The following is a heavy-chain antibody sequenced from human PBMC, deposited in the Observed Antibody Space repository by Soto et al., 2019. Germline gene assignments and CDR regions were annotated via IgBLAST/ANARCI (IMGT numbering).Heavy chain of an antibody. D-gene: IGHD2-2*01. CDR3: APRSSPSQN. J-gene: IGHJ1*01. CDR2: ISSSDSTI. V-gene: IGHV3-11*01. Sequence: QVQVVESGGGLVKPGGSLRLSCAASGFTFSDYYMSWIRQAPGQGLEWVSYISSSDSTIYYADSGKGRFTISRDNAKNSLYLQMNRLITEDKALYYCAPRSSPSQNWGQCTLVTASS. CDR1: GFTFSDYY.